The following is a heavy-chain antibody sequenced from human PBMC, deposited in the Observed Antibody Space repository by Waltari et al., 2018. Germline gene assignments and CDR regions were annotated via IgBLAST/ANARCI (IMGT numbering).Heavy chain of an antibody. V-gene: IGHV4-39*01. Sequence: QLQLQESGPGLVKASETLSLTCIVSGGPITSSSSYRGWNRQPPGKGLEWIGSTGSTYHNPSLKSRVTISVDTSKSQFSLKLSSVTAADTAVYYCVRQGSGGRAFDIWGLGTMVTVSS. CDR1: GGPITSSSSY. J-gene: IGHJ3*02. D-gene: IGHD3-10*01. CDR2: TGST. CDR3: VRQGSGGRAFDI.